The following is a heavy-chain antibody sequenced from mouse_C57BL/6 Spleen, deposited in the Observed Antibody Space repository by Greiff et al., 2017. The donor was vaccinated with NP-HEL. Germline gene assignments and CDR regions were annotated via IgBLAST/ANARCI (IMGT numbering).Heavy chain of an antibody. Sequence: EVQLQQSGGGLVQPGGSMKLSCVASGFTFSNYWMNWVRQSPEKGLEWVAQIRLKSDNYATHYAESVKGRFTISRDDSKSSVYLQMNNLRAEDTGIYYCRGITTVVARYYFDYWGQGTTLTVSS. D-gene: IGHD1-1*01. J-gene: IGHJ2*01. V-gene: IGHV6-3*01. CDR1: GFTFSNYW. CDR3: RGITTVVARYYFDY. CDR2: IRLKSDNYAT.